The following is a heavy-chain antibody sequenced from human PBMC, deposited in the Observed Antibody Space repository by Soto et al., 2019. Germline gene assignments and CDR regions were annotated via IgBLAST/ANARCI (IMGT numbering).Heavy chain of an antibody. V-gene: IGHV3-30*18. CDR1: GFTFSSYG. Sequence: QVQLVESGGGVVQPGRSLRLSCAASGFTFSSYGMHWVRQAPGKGLEWVAVISYDGSNKYYADSVKGRFTISRDNSKNTLYLQMNSLRAEDTAVYYCAKVFWVVEYYYDSSGYPDHDAFDIWGQGTMVTVSS. CDR2: ISYDGSNK. J-gene: IGHJ3*02. CDR3: AKVFWVVEYYYDSSGYPDHDAFDI. D-gene: IGHD3-22*01.